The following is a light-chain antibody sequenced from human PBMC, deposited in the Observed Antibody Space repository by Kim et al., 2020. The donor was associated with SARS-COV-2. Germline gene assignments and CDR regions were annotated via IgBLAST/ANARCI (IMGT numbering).Light chain of an antibody. Sequence: SESPGQTARITCSGDVLAKGYVRWFQPKPGQAPVLVIYKDNKRPSGIPERFSGSSSGTTVTLTISGAQVEDEADYYCYSAADNNWVFGGGTKMTVL. CDR3: YSAADNNWV. V-gene: IGLV3-27*01. CDR1: VLAKGY. CDR2: KDN. J-gene: IGLJ3*02.